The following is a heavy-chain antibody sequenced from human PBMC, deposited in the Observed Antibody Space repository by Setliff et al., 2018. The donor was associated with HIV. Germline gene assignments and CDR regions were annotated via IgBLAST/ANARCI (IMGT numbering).Heavy chain of an antibody. Sequence: ASVKVSCKASGYTFTNYYIHWVRQAPGQGLEWMGRINPNSGGTNYAQKFQGRVTMTRDTSISTAYMELSRLRSDDTAVYYCARVSSFNKIIREAFDIWGQGTLVTVSS. CDR1: GYTFTNYY. V-gene: IGHV1-2*06. CDR3: ARVSSFNKIIREAFDI. CDR2: INPNSGGT. J-gene: IGHJ3*02. D-gene: IGHD3-10*01.